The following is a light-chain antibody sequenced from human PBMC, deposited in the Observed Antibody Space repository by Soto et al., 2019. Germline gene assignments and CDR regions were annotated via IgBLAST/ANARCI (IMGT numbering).Light chain of an antibody. CDR3: HTYNSYSLHT. CDR2: DAS. V-gene: IGKV1-5*01. J-gene: IGKJ2*01. Sequence: DIQMTQSPSTLSATLGRRITITCRAIQSVSRRLAWYQQKPGKAPKLLIYDASSLESGVPSRFSGRASGTEFTLTISSLQPDDCATYYCHTYNSYSLHTFGQGTKVDI. CDR1: QSVSRR.